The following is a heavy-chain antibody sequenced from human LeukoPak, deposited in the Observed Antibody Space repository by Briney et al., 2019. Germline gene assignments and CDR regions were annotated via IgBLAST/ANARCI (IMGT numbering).Heavy chain of an antibody. CDR1: GFTFSSYA. CDR2: ISGSGDST. V-gene: IGHV3-23*01. J-gene: IGHJ3*02. CDR3: AKDQGVHLFDI. Sequence: GGSLRLSCAASGFTFSSYAMSWVRQAPGKGLEWVSAISGSGDSTYHADSVKGRFTISRDNPKNTLYLQMNSLRAEDTAVYYCAKDQGVHLFDIWGHGTMVTVSS. D-gene: IGHD2-21*01.